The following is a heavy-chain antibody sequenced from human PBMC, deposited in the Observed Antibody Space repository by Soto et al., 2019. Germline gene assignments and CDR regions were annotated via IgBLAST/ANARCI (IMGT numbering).Heavy chain of an antibody. J-gene: IGHJ4*02. V-gene: IGHV3-21*01. CDR3: AREGGPGFGELLV. CDR2: ISDSGGYI. Sequence: GGSLRLSCAASGFTFSSYSMDCVRQAPGKGLEWVSSISDSGGYIYYADSVKGRFTISRANAKNSLFLQMDRLRVEDTAVYYCAREGGPGFGELLVWGQGARVTASA. D-gene: IGHD3-10*01. CDR1: GFTFSSYS.